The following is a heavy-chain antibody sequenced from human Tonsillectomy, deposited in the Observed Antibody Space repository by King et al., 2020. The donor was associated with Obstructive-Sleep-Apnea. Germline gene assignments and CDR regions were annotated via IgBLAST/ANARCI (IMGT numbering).Heavy chain of an antibody. CDR3: ARHWTVTMAGDY. V-gene: IGHV5-10-1*01. CDR1: GYRFTSYW. CDR2: IDPSDSYT. D-gene: IGHD4-17*01. J-gene: IGHJ4*02. Sequence: VQLVESGAEVRKPGESLRISCKGSGYRFTSYWICWVRQMPGKGLEWMGRIDPSDSYTNYSPSFQGHVTISADKSITTAYLQWSSLKASDTAMYYCARHWTVTMAGDYWGQGTLVTVSS.